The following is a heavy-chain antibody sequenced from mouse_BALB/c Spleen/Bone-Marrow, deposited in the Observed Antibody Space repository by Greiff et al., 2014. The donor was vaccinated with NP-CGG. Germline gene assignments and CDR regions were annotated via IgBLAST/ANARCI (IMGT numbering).Heavy chain of an antibody. CDR2: IDPENDNT. J-gene: IGHJ3*01. V-gene: IGHV14-1*02. Sequence: VQLKESGAELVRPGALVKLSCKVSGFNIKDYYMHWVKQRPEQGLEWIGWIDPENDNTIYDPKFQGKATITADTSSNTAYLQLSSLTSEDTAVYYCAEEEMIPRGFAYWGQGTLVTVSA. D-gene: IGHD2-3*01. CDR3: AEEEMIPRGFAY. CDR1: GFNIKDYY.